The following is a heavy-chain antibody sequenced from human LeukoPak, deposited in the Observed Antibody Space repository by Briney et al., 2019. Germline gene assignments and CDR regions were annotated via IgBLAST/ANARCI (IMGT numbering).Heavy chain of an antibody. D-gene: IGHD5-12*01. CDR2: IYYSGST. Sequence: SETLSLTCTVSGGSISSYYWSWIRQPPGKGLEWIGYIYYSGSTNYNPSLKSRVTISVDTSKNQFSLKLSSVTAADTAVYYCARSLRDGYNSYYFDYWGQGTLVTVSS. CDR1: GGSISSYY. CDR3: ARSLRDGYNSYYFDY. J-gene: IGHJ4*02. V-gene: IGHV4-59*08.